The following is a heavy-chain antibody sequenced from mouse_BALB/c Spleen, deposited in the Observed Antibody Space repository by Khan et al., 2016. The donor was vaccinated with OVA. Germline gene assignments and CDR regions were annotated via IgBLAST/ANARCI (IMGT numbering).Heavy chain of an antibody. Sequence: EVQLVESGGDLVKPGGSLKLSCAVSGFTFSSYSMSWVRQTLDKRLEWFASISSGGDYTYYPDSVKGRFTISGDNAKNTLYLQMSDLKAEDTAMYYCAYHLTGSFAYWGQGTLVTVSA. CDR1: GFTFSSYS. CDR2: ISSGGDYT. CDR3: AYHLTGSFAY. V-gene: IGHV5-6*01. D-gene: IGHD4-1*01. J-gene: IGHJ3*01.